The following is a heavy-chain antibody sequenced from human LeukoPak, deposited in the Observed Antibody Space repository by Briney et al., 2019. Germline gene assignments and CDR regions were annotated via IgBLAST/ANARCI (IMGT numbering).Heavy chain of an antibody. Sequence: GASVKVSCKTSGYTFTIYGITWVRQAPGQGLEWMGWISPYNGNTNYAQRLQGRVTMTTDTSTSTAYMELRSLRSDDTAVYYCARVQYSSSWYVVHYYYYMDVWGKGTTVTISS. CDR3: ARVQYSSSWYVVHYYYYMDV. D-gene: IGHD6-13*01. CDR1: GYTFTIYG. CDR2: ISPYNGNT. V-gene: IGHV1-18*01. J-gene: IGHJ6*03.